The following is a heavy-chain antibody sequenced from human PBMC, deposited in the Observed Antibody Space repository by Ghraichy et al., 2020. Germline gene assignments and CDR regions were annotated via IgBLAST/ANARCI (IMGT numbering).Heavy chain of an antibody. CDR2: TYTGGGT. CDR3: ARGDWGSNAFDI. D-gene: IGHD7-27*01. CDR1: GFTVSSNY. Sequence: SCAASGFTVSSNYMNWVRQAPGKGLEWVSVTYTGGGTYYADSVKGRFTISRDNSKNTLYLQMNILRAEDAAVYYCARGDWGSNAFDIWGQGTMVTVSS. J-gene: IGHJ3*02. V-gene: IGHV3-53*01.